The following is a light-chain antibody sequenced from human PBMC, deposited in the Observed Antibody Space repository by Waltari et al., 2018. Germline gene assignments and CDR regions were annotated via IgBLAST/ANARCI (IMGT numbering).Light chain of an antibody. CDR3: QAWDSSLYV. CDR2: QDS. J-gene: IGLJ1*01. V-gene: IGLV3-1*01. Sequence: SYELTQPPSVSVSPGQTASITCSGDKLGDKYACWYQQKPGQSPVLVIYQDSKRPSGSPERFSGSNAGNTATLTISGTQAMDEADYYCQAWDSSLYVFGTGTKVTVL. CDR1: KLGDKY.